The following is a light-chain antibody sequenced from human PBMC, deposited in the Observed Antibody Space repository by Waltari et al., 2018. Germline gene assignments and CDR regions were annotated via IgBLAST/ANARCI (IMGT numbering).Light chain of an antibody. CDR2: SNN. CDR1: SSDIGSNP. J-gene: IGLJ2*01. Sequence: QSVLTQPPSASGTPGQRVTISCSGSSSDIGSNPVNWYQQLPGTAPKLPIYSNNHRPSGVPDRFSGSKSGTSASLAISGLQSEDEADYYCATWDDSLNGRGVFGGGTKLTVL. CDR3: ATWDDSLNGRGV. V-gene: IGLV1-44*01.